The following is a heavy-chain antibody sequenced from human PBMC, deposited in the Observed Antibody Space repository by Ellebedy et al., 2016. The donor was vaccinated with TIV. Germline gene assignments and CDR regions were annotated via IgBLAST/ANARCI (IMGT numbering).Heavy chain of an antibody. CDR3: ARHGVEVYYYYGMDV. CDR1: GYSFTSYW. Sequence: GESLKISCKGSGYSFTSYWISWVRQMPGKGLERMGRIDPSDSYTNYSPSFQGHVTISADKSISTAYLQWSSLKASDTAMYYCARHGVEVYYYYGMDVWGQGTTVTVSS. J-gene: IGHJ6*02. V-gene: IGHV5-10-1*01. CDR2: IDPSDSYT. D-gene: IGHD5-24*01.